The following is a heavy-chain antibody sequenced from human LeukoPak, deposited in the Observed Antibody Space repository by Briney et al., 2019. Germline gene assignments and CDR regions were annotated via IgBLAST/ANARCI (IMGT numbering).Heavy chain of an antibody. Sequence: SETLSLTCTVSGGSISSSSYYWGWIRQPPGKGLEWIGSIYYSGSTYYNPSLKSRVTISVDTSKNQFSLKLSSVTAADTAVYYCARSHGYSSSWSRPFDYWGQGTLVTVSS. D-gene: IGHD6-13*01. V-gene: IGHV4-39*07. CDR2: IYYSGST. J-gene: IGHJ4*02. CDR3: ARSHGYSSSWSRPFDY. CDR1: GGSISSSSYY.